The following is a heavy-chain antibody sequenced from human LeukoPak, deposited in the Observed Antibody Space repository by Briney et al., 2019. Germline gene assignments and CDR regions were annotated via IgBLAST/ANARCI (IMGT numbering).Heavy chain of an antibody. Sequence: GGSLRLSCAASGFTFSSYGMSWVRQAPGKGLEWVSAMSDSGDSTYYADSVKGRFTISRDNSKNTLCLQMNSLRAEDTAVYYCAKLSYVADSSGYYLLASDIWGQGTMVTVSS. CDR3: AKLSYVADSSGYYLLASDI. CDR2: MSDSGDST. D-gene: IGHD3-22*01. J-gene: IGHJ3*02. V-gene: IGHV3-23*01. CDR1: GFTFSSYG.